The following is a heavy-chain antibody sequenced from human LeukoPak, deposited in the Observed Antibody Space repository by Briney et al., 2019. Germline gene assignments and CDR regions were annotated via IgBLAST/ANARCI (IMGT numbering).Heavy chain of an antibody. V-gene: IGHV3-53*01. Sequence: GSLRLSGAASGFTVSSNYMSWVRQAPGKGLEWVSVIYIGGSTYYADSVKGRFTISRDNSKNTLYLQLNSLRADDTAVYYCARANVVAAGTFDYWGQGTLVTVSS. CDR1: GFTVSSNY. CDR2: IYIGGST. D-gene: IGHD6-13*01. CDR3: ARANVVAAGTFDY. J-gene: IGHJ4*02.